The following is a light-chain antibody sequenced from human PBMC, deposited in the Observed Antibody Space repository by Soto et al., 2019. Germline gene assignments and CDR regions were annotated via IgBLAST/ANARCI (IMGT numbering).Light chain of an antibody. V-gene: IGKV1-9*01. CDR2: AAS. J-gene: IGKJ1*01. Sequence: DIQLTQSPSFLSASVGDRVTITCRASQGISRYLAWYQQKPGTAPNLLIFAASTLQSGVPSRFSGSGSATEFTLTISSLQPEDFATYYCQQVNTYPRTFGQGTKVEIK. CDR3: QQVNTYPRT. CDR1: QGISRY.